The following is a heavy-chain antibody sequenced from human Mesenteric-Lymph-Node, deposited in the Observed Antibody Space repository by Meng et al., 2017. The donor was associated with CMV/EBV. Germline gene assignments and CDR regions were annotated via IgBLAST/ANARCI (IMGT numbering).Heavy chain of an antibody. Sequence: LSCAASGFSFSSYWMHWVRQAPGKGLVWVSRIDSDGSSTTYADSVKGRFTISRDNAKNTLYLQVNSLRAEDTAVYYCARDRLGIPDYWGQGTLVTVSS. CDR1: GFSFSSYW. CDR2: IDSDGSST. D-gene: IGHD7-27*01. J-gene: IGHJ4*02. V-gene: IGHV3-74*01. CDR3: ARDRLGIPDY.